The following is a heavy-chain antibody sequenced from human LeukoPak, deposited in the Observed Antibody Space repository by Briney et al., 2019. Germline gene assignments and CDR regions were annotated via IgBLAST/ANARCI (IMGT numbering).Heavy chain of an antibody. J-gene: IGHJ4*01. D-gene: IGHD6-6*01. CDR1: GFTFSSYG. Sequence: GGSLRLSCAASGFTFSSYGMHWVRQAPGKGLEWVALISNDGNNKYYADSVKGRFTISRDNSKNTLYLQMNSLRAEDTAVYYCAKGEYSSSSEGFDYWGQGTLVTVSS. CDR3: AKGEYSSSSEGFDY. CDR2: ISNDGNNK. V-gene: IGHV3-30*18.